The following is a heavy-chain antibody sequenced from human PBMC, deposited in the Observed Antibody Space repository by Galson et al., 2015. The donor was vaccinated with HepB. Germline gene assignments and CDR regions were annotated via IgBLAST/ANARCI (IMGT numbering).Heavy chain of an antibody. CDR2: INTNTGNP. Sequence: SVKVSCKASGYTFTSYAMNWVRQAPGQGLEWMGWINTNTGNPAYAQGFTGRFVFSLDTSVSTAYLQISSLKAEDTAVYYCARDAPGIAVASADYWGQGTLVTVSS. CDR1: GYTFTSYA. V-gene: IGHV7-4-1*02. CDR3: ARDAPGIAVASADY. J-gene: IGHJ4*02. D-gene: IGHD6-19*01.